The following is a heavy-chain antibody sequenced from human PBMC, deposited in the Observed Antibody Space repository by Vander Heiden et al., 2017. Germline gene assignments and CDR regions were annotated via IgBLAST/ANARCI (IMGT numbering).Heavy chain of an antibody. CDR3: ARPTAGY. CDR2: MFFTGST. J-gene: IGHJ4*02. CDR1: GGSISSSSHF. V-gene: IGHV4-39*01. Sequence: QLQLQESGPGLVKSSEPLSLTCSFSGGSISSSSHFWGWIRQSPGKGLEWIGSMFFTGSTYYNPSLQSRVTISVDMSKNQFSLRLTSVTAADTGVYYCARPTAGYWGQGTRGTVSS.